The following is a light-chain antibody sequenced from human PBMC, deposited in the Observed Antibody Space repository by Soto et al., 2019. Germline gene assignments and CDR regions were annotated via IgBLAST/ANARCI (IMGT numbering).Light chain of an antibody. J-gene: IGLJ3*02. V-gene: IGLV2-11*01. CDR2: DVT. CDR3: LSYAGRYTVM. CDR1: SSDVGGYNY. Sequence: QSALTQPHSVSGSPGQSVTISCTGTSSDVGGYNYVSWYQQHPGKAPKLIIYDVTKRPSGVPDRFSGSKSGNTASLTISGLQADDEADYYCLSYAGRYTVMFGGGTKLTVL.